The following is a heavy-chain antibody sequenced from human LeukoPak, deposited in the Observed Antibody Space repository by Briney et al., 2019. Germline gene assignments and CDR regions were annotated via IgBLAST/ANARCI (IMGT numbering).Heavy chain of an antibody. D-gene: IGHD6-19*01. CDR1: GFTFSSYE. CDR3: AGGLDNLLY. J-gene: IGHJ4*02. V-gene: IGHV3-48*03. Sequence: PGGSLRLSCAASGFTFSSYEMNWVRQAPGKGLEWVSYISSSGSTIYYADSVKGRFTISRDNAKNSLYLQMNSLRAEDTAVYYCAGGLDNLLYWGQGTLVTVSS. CDR2: ISSSGSTI.